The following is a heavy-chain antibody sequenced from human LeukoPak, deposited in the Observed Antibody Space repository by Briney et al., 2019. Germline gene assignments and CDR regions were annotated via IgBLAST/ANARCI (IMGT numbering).Heavy chain of an antibody. CDR2: INSDGSST. J-gene: IGHJ4*02. Sequence: GGSLRLSCAASGFTFSSYWMHWVRQAPGKGLVWVSGINSDGSSTSYADSVKGRFTISRDNAKNTLYLQMNSLRAEDTAVYYCATEADCSSTSCYAGSDYWGQGTLVTVSS. V-gene: IGHV3-74*01. D-gene: IGHD2-2*01. CDR3: ATEADCSSTSCYAGSDY. CDR1: GFTFSSYW.